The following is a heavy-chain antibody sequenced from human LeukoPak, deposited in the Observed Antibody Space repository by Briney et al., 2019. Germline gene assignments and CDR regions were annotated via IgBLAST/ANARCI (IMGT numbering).Heavy chain of an antibody. V-gene: IGHV4-34*01. CDR1: GGSFSGYY. D-gene: IGHD1-1*01. J-gene: IGHJ6*02. CDR2: INHSGST. CDR3: ARAPGGETGTTYYYYGMDV. Sequence: SETLSLTCAVYGGSFSGYYWSWIRQPPGKGLEWIGEINHSGSTNYNPSLKSRVTISVDTSKNQFSLKLSSVTAADTAVYYCARAPGGETGTTYYYYGMDVWGQGTTVTVSS.